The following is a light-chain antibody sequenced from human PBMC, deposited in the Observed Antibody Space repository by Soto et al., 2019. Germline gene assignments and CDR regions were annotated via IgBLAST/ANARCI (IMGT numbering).Light chain of an antibody. CDR3: SSYTNKDTLL. CDR2: DVT. J-gene: IGLJ3*02. Sequence: QSVLTQPASVSGSPGQSITISCTGTSSDVGGYDHVSWYQQHPGKAPKLIIYDVTVRPSGFSPRFSGSKSDNTASLAVSGLQPEDEADYYCSSYTNKDTLLFGGGTKLTVL. CDR1: SSDVGGYDH. V-gene: IGLV2-14*03.